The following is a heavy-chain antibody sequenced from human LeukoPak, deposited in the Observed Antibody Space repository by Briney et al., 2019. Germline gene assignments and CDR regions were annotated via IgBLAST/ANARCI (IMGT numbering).Heavy chain of an antibody. CDR2: INPSGGST. D-gene: IGHD3-10*01. V-gene: IGHV1-46*03. Sequence: ASVKVSCKASGYIFTSYYIQWVRQAPGQGLEWMGVINPSGGSTNYAQKFQGRVTMSRDTSTSTVYMELSSLRSEDTAVYYCTRNDASGLDYWGQGTLSPSPQ. J-gene: IGHJ4*02. CDR1: GYIFTSYY. CDR3: TRNDASGLDY.